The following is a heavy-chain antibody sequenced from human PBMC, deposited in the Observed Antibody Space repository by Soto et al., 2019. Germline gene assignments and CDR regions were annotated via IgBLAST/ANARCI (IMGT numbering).Heavy chain of an antibody. V-gene: IGHV3-74*01. Sequence: EVQLVESEGGLVQRGGSLRLSCAASGFTFNYYWMHWVRQAPGQGLVWVSHIHSDGSSTTYADSVKGRFTISRDNAKNTLDLQMNSLRAEATAVYYCARGDKGGFDLWGQGTTVTVSS. J-gene: IGHJ3*01. CDR2: IHSDGSST. D-gene: IGHD2-21*02. CDR3: ARGDKGGFDL. CDR1: GFTFNYYW.